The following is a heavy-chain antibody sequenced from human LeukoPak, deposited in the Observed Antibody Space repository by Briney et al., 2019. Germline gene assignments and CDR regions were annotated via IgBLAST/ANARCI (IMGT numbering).Heavy chain of an antibody. CDR1: GFAFSGYA. CDR3: AKVHYTASFPGSFPGRNYFDS. V-gene: IGHV3-23*01. Sequence: GGSLRLSCTVSGFAFSGYAMSWVRQAPGKGPEWVSSIGARGDVTYSADSVKGRFTISRDNSKRTLFLQMNSLRAEDTAVYYCAKVHYTASFPGSFPGRNYFDSWGQGSLVTVTS. J-gene: IGHJ4*02. D-gene: IGHD1-26*01. CDR2: IGARGDVT.